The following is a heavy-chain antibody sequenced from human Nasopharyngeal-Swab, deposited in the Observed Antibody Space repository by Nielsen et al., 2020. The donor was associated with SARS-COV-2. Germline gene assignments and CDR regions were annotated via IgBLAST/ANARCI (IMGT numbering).Heavy chain of an antibody. Sequence: GESLKISCAASGFTFSSYWMSWVRQAPGKGLEWVAVISYDGSNKYYADSVKGRFTISRDNSKNTLYLQMNSLRAEDTAVYYCARGGGGEGNYYMDVWGKGTTVTVSS. CDR1: GFTFSSYW. D-gene: IGHD7-27*01. V-gene: IGHV3-30*03. J-gene: IGHJ6*03. CDR3: ARGGGGEGNYYMDV. CDR2: ISYDGSNK.